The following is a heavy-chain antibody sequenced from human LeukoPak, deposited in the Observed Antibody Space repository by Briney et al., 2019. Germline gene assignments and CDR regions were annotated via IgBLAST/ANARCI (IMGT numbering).Heavy chain of an antibody. CDR2: IRSKAYGGTT. V-gene: IGHV3-49*03. Sequence: PGGSLRLSCTASGFTFGDYAMSWFRQAPGKGLEWVGFIRSKAYGGTTEYAASVKGRFTISRDDSKSIAYLQMNSLKTEDTAVYYCTRDLRLGELSLYNWFDPWGQGTLVTVSS. D-gene: IGHD3-16*02. CDR1: GFTFGDYA. J-gene: IGHJ5*02. CDR3: TRDLRLGELSLYNWFDP.